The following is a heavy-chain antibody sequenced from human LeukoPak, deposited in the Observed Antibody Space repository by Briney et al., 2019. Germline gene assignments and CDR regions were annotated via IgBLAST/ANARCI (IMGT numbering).Heavy chain of an antibody. Sequence: ASVKVSCKASGYTFNSYGISWVRQAPGQGLEWMGWMNPNSGNTGYAQKFQGRVTITRNTSISTAYMELSSLRSENTAVYYCALSLLNAFDTWGQGTLVTVSS. CDR3: ALSLLNAFDT. J-gene: IGHJ3*02. CDR2: MNPNSGNT. V-gene: IGHV1-8*03. CDR1: GYTFNSYG.